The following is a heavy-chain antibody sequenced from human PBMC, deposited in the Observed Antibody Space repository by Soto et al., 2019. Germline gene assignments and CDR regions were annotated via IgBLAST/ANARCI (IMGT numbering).Heavy chain of an antibody. CDR1: GFTFTIFA. CDR3: AKEVSLGSTVDLGY. CDR2: ISGSGGST. V-gene: IGHV3-23*01. Sequence: GGSLRLSCAASGFTFTIFAMSWVRQSPGKGLEWVSTISGSGGSTYNADAVKGRFTISRDNSMGTLYLQMKSLRVEDMAIYYCAKEVSLGSTVDLGYWGQGTLVTVSS. D-gene: IGHD7-27*01. J-gene: IGHJ4*02.